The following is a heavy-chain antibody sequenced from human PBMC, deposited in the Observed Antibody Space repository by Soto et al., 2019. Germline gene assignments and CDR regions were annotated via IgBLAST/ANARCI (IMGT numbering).Heavy chain of an antibody. D-gene: IGHD5-12*01. V-gene: IGHV1-18*01. CDR3: ARDLVPGYTGYSDY. CDR2: ISAYNGNT. J-gene: IGHJ4*02. Sequence: ASVKVSCKTSGYTFSNYGINWVRQAPGQGLEWMGWISAYNGNTNFAQKLQGRVSLTTDTSSTTAYMELRSLTSDDTAVYYCARDLVPGYTGYSDYWGQGTLVTVSS. CDR1: GYTFSNYG.